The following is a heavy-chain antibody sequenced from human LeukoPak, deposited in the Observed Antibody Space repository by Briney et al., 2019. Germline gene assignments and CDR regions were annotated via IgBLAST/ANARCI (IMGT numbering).Heavy chain of an antibody. J-gene: IGHJ4*02. D-gene: IGHD3-16*01. V-gene: IGHV3-23*01. CDR2: ITESGGST. Sequence: PGGSLRLSCAAFGFTFSSCAMSWVRRTPGKGLEWVSAITESGGSTYYADSVKGRFTISRDNSKNRLYLQMNSLRAEDTALYYCARLPTGEQPENYWGQGTLVTVSS. CDR1: GFTFSSCA. CDR3: ARLPTGEQPENY.